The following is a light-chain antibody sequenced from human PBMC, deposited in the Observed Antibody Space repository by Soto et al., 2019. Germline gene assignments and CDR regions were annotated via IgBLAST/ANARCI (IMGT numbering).Light chain of an antibody. CDR2: DAS. CDR1: QSVSSY. CDR3: QQRSNWPPAT. V-gene: IGKV3-11*01. Sequence: EIVLTQSPATLSLSPGERATLSCGASQSVSSYLAWYQQKPGQAPRLLIYDASNRATGIPARFSGSGSGTDFTLTISSLEPEDFAVYYCQQRSNWPPATFGPGTKVDIK. J-gene: IGKJ3*01.